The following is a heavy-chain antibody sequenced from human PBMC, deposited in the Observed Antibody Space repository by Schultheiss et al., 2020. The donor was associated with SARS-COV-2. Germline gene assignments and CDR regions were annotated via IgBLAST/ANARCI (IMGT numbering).Heavy chain of an antibody. CDR2: IYTSGST. CDR3: ARDGGYCSSTSCFNWFDP. J-gene: IGHJ5*02. D-gene: IGHD2-2*01. Sequence: SETLSLTCTVSGGSISSYYWSWIRQPAGKGLEWIGRIYTSGSTNYNPSLKSRVTISVDTSKNQFSLKLSSVTAADTAVYYCARDGGYCSSTSCFNWFDPWGQGTLVTVSS. V-gene: IGHV4-4*07. CDR1: GGSISSYY.